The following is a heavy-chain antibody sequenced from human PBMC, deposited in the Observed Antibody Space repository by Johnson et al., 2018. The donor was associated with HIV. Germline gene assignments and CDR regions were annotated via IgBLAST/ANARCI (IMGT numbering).Heavy chain of an antibody. CDR2: ISYDGNNK. J-gene: IGHJ3*02. CDR3: AIPLGVPTDDDAFDI. D-gene: IGHD2-2*01. V-gene: IGHV3-30*04. Sequence: VQLVESGGGVVQPGRSLRLSCEASGFTFSSYPMHWVRQAPGKGLEWVAVISYDGNNKYYADSVQGRFTISRDNSKSTLYLQMNSLRAEDTAVYYCAIPLGVPTDDDAFDIWGQGTMVTVSS. CDR1: GFTFSSYP.